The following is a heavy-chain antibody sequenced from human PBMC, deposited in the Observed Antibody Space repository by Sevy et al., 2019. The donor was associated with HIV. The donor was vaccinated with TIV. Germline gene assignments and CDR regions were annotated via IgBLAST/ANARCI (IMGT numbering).Heavy chain of an antibody. CDR1: GFSISSFW. J-gene: IGHJ4*02. Sequence: GGSLRLSCAASGFSISSFWMNWVRQTPGKGLEWLANINQDGSKRYFVDSVKGRFTISRDNSKNTLYLQMNSLRTEDTAVYYCARAQGVLLWFGEFPLWGQGTLVTVSS. D-gene: IGHD3-10*01. V-gene: IGHV3-7*01. CDR3: ARAQGVLLWFGEFPL. CDR2: INQDGSKR.